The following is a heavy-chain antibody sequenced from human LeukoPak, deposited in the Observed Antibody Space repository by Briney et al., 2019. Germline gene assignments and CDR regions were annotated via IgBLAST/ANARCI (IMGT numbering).Heavy chain of an antibody. CDR1: GFTFSSYA. CDR3: ASSTGYYDLDY. J-gene: IGHJ4*02. CDR2: ISGSGGST. V-gene: IGHV3-23*01. Sequence: GGSLRLSCAASGFTFSSYAMSWVRQAPGKGLEWVSAISGSGGSTYYADSVKGRFTISRDNAKNSLYLQMNSLRAEDTAVYYCASSTGYYDLDYWGQGTLVTVSS. D-gene: IGHD3-9*01.